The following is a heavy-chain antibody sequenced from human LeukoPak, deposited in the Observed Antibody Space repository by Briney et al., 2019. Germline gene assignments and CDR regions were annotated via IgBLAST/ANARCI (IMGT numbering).Heavy chain of an antibody. CDR1: GFTVSSNY. J-gene: IGHJ3*02. V-gene: IGHV3-53*01. D-gene: IGHD6-13*01. CDR3: ASTGGSSWPYDAFDI. Sequence: LSGGSLRLSCAASGFTVSSNYMSWVRQAPGKGLEWVSVIYSGGSTYYADSVKGRFTISRDNSKNTLYLQMNSLRAEDTAVYYRASTGGSSWPYDAFDIWGQGTMVTVSS. CDR2: IYSGGST.